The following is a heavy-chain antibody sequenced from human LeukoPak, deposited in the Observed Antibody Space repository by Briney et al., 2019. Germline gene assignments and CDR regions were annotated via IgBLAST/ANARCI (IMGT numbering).Heavy chain of an antibody. D-gene: IGHD3-3*01. CDR1: GFTVSSNY. J-gene: IGHJ4*02. Sequence: SGGSLRLSCAASGFTVSSNYMSWVRQAPGKGLEWVSVIYSGGSTYYADSVKGRFTISRDNSKNTLYLQMNSLRAEDTAVYYCAKEGWPGDYDFWSAYYPSPGGHPFDYWGQGTLVTVSS. CDR2: IYSGGST. CDR3: AKEGWPGDYDFWSAYYPSPGGHPFDY. V-gene: IGHV3-53*01.